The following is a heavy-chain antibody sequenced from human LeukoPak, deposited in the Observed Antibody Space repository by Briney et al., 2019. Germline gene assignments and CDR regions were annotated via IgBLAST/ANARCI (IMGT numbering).Heavy chain of an antibody. Sequence: SETLSLTCTVSGGSISSYYWSWIRQPAGKGLEWIGRIYSSGSTNYNPSLKSRVTISVDTSKNQFSLKLSSVTAADTAVYYCARGAWNYWPNWFDPWGQGTLVTVSS. CDR1: GGSISSYY. D-gene: IGHD1-7*01. V-gene: IGHV4-4*07. CDR3: ARGAWNYWPNWFDP. CDR2: IYSSGST. J-gene: IGHJ5*02.